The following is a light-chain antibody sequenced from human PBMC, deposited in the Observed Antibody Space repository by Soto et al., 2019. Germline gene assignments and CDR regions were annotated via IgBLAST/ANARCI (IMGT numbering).Light chain of an antibody. V-gene: IGKV3-11*01. CDR3: QQRSLWPLT. CDR1: QSVSNH. J-gene: IGKJ4*01. CDR2: DAS. Sequence: EVVLTQSPSTLSLSPGERATLSCRATQSVSNHLAWYQHRPGQAPRLLIYDASNRATDIPARFSGSGSGTDFTLTISSLEPEDSAVYYCQQRSLWPLTFGGGTKVEI.